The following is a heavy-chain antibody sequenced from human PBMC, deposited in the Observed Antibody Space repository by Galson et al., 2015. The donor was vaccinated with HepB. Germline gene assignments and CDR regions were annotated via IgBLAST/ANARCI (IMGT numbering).Heavy chain of an antibody. V-gene: IGHV3-23*01. CDR2: ISGSGGST. D-gene: IGHD3-22*01. J-gene: IGHJ4*02. Sequence: SLRLSCAASGFTFSSYAMSWVRQAPGKGLEWVSAISGSGGSTYYEDSVKGRFTISRDNSKNTLYLQMNSLRAEDTAVYYCAKGSAAMIVVVTFDYWGQGTLVTVSS. CDR1: GFTFSSYA. CDR3: AKGSAAMIVVVTFDY.